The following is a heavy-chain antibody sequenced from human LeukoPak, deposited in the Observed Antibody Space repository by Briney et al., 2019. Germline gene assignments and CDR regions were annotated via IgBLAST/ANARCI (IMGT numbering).Heavy chain of an antibody. Sequence: GGSLRLSCAASGFTFSDYYMSWIRHAPGKGLEWVANIEKDGCDKYYVDFVKGRFTISRENARNSLFLQINTLRAEDTAVYYCARGRYSSGWILDYWGQGTLVTVSS. CDR2: IEKDGCDK. CDR3: ARGRYSSGWILDY. CDR1: GFTFSDYY. V-gene: IGHV3-7*01. D-gene: IGHD6-19*01. J-gene: IGHJ4*02.